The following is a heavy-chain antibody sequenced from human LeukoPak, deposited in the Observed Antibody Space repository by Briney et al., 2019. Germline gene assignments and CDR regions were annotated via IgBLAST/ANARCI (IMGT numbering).Heavy chain of an antibody. CDR1: GLTFSSYA. D-gene: IGHD6-6*01. CDR2: VSGSGGST. Sequence: PGGSLRLSCAASGLTFSSYAMTWVRQAPEKGLEWVSAVSGSGGSTYYADSVKGRFTISRDNSKNTLYLQMNSLRAEDTAVYYCARTLIEYSVSSCYFDYWGQGTLVTVSS. V-gene: IGHV3-23*01. CDR3: ARTLIEYSVSSCYFDY. J-gene: IGHJ4*02.